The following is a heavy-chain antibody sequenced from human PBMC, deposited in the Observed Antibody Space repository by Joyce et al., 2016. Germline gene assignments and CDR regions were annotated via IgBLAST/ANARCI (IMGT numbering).Heavy chain of an antibody. CDR3: ARGPRSNWGLVWFDP. D-gene: IGHD7-27*01. V-gene: IGHV4-34*01. Sequence: QVQLQQWGAGLLKPSETLSLTCAVYGGSFSGYYWRWIRQPPGKGLGWIGEINHSGSTNYNPSLKSRVTISVDTAKNQFSLKLSSVTAADTAVYYCARGPRSNWGLVWFDPWGQGTLVTVSS. CDR2: INHSGST. J-gene: IGHJ5*02. CDR1: GGSFSGYY.